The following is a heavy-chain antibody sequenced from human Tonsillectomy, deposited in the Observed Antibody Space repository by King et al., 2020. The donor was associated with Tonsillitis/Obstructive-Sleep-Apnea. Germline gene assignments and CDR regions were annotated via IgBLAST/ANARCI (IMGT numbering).Heavy chain of an antibody. D-gene: IGHD2-2*01. J-gene: IGHJ4*02. Sequence: VQLVESGGGVVQPGRSLRLSCAASGFTFIHYTMQWVRQAPGKGLEWVAVIWYDGTNKYYADSVKGRFTISRDNSKNALYLQMNSLRAEDTAVYYCARDQALGYCSTTSCSQIDYGGQGTLVTVSS. CDR1: GFTFIHYT. CDR2: IWYDGTNK. V-gene: IGHV3-33*01. CDR3: ARDQALGYCSTTSCSQIDY.